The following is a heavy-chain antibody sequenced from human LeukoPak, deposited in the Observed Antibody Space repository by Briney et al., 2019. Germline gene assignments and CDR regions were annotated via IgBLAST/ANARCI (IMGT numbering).Heavy chain of an antibody. CDR3: ARGLTGAYRIMDV. Sequence: PGGSLRLSCVASGFTFNAYWIHWVRQGPGKGLVWVSLTSPDGTTTTYANSVKGRFTVSRDNARNTLYLQVNSLRGEDAAVYYCARGLTGAYRIMDVWGQGTTVNVS. J-gene: IGHJ6*02. V-gene: IGHV3-74*01. CDR1: GFTFNAYW. CDR2: TSPDGTTT. D-gene: IGHD3-16*01.